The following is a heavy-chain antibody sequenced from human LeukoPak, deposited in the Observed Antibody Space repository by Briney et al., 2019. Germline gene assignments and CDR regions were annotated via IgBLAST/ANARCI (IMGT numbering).Heavy chain of an antibody. V-gene: IGHV3-21*01. CDR1: GFTFSIYS. J-gene: IGHJ4*02. CDR3: AREPTAMIL. D-gene: IGHD5-18*01. Sequence: GGSLRLSCAASGFTFSIYSMNWVRQTPGKGLEWVSSISSSSTYIYYADSVKGRFTISRDNAKNSLYLQTNSLRAEDTAVYYCAREPTAMILWGQGTLVTVSS. CDR2: ISSSSTYI.